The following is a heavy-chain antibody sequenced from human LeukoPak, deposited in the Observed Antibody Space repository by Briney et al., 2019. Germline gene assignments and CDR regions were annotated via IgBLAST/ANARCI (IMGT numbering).Heavy chain of an antibody. CDR1: GFTFSSYW. CDR3: ARGRYCSGGSCYFGYYFDY. CDR2: IKQDGSEK. Sequence: GGSLRLSCAASGFTFSSYWMSWVRQAPGKGLEWVANIKQDGSEKYYVDSVKGRFTISRDNAKNSLYLQMNSLRAEDTAVYYCARGRYCSGGSCYFGYYFDYWGQGTLVTVSS. V-gene: IGHV3-7*01. J-gene: IGHJ4*02. D-gene: IGHD2-15*01.